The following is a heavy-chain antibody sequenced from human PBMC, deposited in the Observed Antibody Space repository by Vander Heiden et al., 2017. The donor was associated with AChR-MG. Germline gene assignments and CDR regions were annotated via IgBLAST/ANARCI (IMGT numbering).Heavy chain of an antibody. D-gene: IGHD1-26*01. V-gene: IGHV4-61*02. CDR1: GYSISSSSYY. CDR2: IYTTGST. J-gene: IGHJ4*02. CDR3: ATNRLGQHFFDY. Sequence: QVQLQESGPGLVKASQTLSLTCTVPGYSISSSSYYWNGSRKPAGKGLEWIGRIYTTGSTNYNPSLKSRVTISVDTYKNQFSLRRTSGTAADTAVYYCATNRLGQHFFDYWGQGTLVTVSS.